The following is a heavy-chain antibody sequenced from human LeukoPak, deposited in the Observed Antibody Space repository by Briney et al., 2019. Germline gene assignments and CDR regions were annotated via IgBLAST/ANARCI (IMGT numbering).Heavy chain of an antibody. Sequence: PGGSLRLSCVGTGFTFSTYRMNWVRQAPGKGLEWVSSISSSSSYIYYADSVKGRITISRDNAKNSLYLQMNSLRVEDTAVYYCARDSDGWLRAAFDIWGQGTMVTVSS. CDR3: ARDSDGWLRAAFDI. CDR1: GFTFSTYR. V-gene: IGHV3-21*01. D-gene: IGHD5-24*01. J-gene: IGHJ3*02. CDR2: ISSSSSYI.